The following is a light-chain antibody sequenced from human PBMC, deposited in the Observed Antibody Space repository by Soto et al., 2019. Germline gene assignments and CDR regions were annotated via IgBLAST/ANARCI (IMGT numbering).Light chain of an antibody. Sequence: EVVLTQSPATLSLSPGERATLSCRASENVRTFFDWYQQKPGQAPRLLIYGASNRATGIPARFSGSGSGTDVTLTISDLEPEDVAVYYCQQHSHWPPWTFGQGTRVEIQ. CDR1: ENVRTF. V-gene: IGKV3-11*01. J-gene: IGKJ1*01. CDR3: QQHSHWPPWT. CDR2: GAS.